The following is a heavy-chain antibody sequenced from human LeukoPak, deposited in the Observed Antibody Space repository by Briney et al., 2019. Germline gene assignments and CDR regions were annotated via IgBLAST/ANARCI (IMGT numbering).Heavy chain of an antibody. CDR3: ARDLPLSV. V-gene: IGHV4-59*11. J-gene: IGHJ6*04. CDR1: GGSITSHY. CDR2: IYYSGST. Sequence: PSETLSLTCTVSGGSITSHYWSWSRQPPGKRLEWILYIYYSGSTNYNPSLKSRVTISVDTSKNQFSPKPSSVTAADTAVYYCARDLPLSVWGKGTTVTVSP.